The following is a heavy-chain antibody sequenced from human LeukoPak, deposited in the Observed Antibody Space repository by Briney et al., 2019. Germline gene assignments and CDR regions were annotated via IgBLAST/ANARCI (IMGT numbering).Heavy chain of an antibody. Sequence: GGSLRLSCAASGFTVDISYMSWVRQAPGKGLEWVSLIYSSGTAYYADSVKGRFTISRDNSKNTLYLQMNSLRAEDTAVYYCAAGTFYGSGTYAHAFDIWGQGTMVTVSS. CDR3: AAGTFYGSGTYAHAFDI. CDR2: IYSSGTA. J-gene: IGHJ3*02. CDR1: GFTVDISY. V-gene: IGHV3-53*01. D-gene: IGHD3-10*01.